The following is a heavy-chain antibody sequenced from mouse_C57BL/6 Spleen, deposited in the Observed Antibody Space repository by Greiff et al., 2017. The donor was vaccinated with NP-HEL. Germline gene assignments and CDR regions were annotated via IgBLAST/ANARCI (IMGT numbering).Heavy chain of an antibody. D-gene: IGHD1-1*01. J-gene: IGHJ1*03. V-gene: IGHV3-6*01. CDR1: GYSITSGYY. CDR3: ARDYYGSTSDWYFDV. CDR2: ISYDGSN. Sequence: ESGPGLVKPSQSLSLTCSVTGYSITSGYYWNWIRQFPGNKLEWMGYISYDGSNNYNPSLKNRISLTRDTSKNQFFLKLNSVTTEDTATYYCARDYYGSTSDWYFDVWGTGTTVTVSS.